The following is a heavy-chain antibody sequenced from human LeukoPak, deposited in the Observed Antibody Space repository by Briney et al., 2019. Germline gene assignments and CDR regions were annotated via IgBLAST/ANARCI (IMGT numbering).Heavy chain of an antibody. Sequence: PGGSLRLFCAASGFTVSSNYMSWVRQAPGKGLEWVSVIYSGGSTYYADSVKGRFTISRDNSKNTLYLQMNSLRAEDTAVYYCARLYSSSWYGYYYYYMDVWGKGTTVTVSS. CDR3: ARLYSSSWYGYYYYYMDV. CDR2: IYSGGST. CDR1: GFTVSSNY. V-gene: IGHV3-53*01. J-gene: IGHJ6*03. D-gene: IGHD6-13*01.